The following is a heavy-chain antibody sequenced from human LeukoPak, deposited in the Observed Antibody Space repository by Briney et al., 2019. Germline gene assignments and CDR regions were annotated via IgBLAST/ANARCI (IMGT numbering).Heavy chain of an antibody. D-gene: IGHD2-15*01. V-gene: IGHV1-2*02. J-gene: IGHJ4*02. Sequence: ASVKVSCKASGYTFTSYAMNWVRQAPGQGLEWMGWINPNSGGTNYAQKFQGRVTMTRDTSISTAYMELSRLRSDDTAVYYCAREGVGVVVANYYYFDYWGQGTLVTVSS. CDR3: AREGVGVVVANYYYFDY. CDR2: INPNSGGT. CDR1: GYTFTSYA.